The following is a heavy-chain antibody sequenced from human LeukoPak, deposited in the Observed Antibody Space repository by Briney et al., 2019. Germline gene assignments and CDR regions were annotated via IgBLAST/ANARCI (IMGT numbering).Heavy chain of an antibody. V-gene: IGHV4-31*03. D-gene: IGHD5-12*01. CDR1: GGSISSGGYY. CDR2: IYYSGST. J-gene: IGHJ4*02. CDR3: ARDPINIFYSGYDAGDY. Sequence: PSQTLSLTCTVSGGSISSGGYYWSWIRQHPGKGLEWIGYIYYSGSTYYNPSLKSRVTISVDTSKNQFSLKLSSVTAADTAVYYCARDPINIFYSGYDAGDYWGQGTLVTVSS.